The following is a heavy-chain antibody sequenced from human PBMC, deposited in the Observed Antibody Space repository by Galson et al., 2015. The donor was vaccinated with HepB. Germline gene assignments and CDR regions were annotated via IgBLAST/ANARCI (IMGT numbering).Heavy chain of an antibody. V-gene: IGHV3-30*18. J-gene: IGHJ4*02. D-gene: IGHD5-18*01. CDR2: ISYDGSNK. CDR1: GFTFSSYG. Sequence: SLRLSCAASGFTFSSYGMHWVRQAPGKGLEWVAVISYDGSNKYYADSVKGRFTISRDNSKNTLYLQMNSLRAEDTAVYYCAKDPTIYSYGYYFDYWGQGTLVTVSS. CDR3: AKDPTIYSYGYYFDY.